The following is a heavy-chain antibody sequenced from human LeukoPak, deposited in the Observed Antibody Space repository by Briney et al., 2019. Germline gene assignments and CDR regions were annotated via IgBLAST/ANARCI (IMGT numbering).Heavy chain of an antibody. Sequence: GGSLRLSCAASGFTFSSYGMHWVRQAPGKGLEWVAVIWYDGSNEHYADSVKGRFTISRDNSKNTLYLQMNSLRAEDTAVYYCARGLPGERGYYYGMDVWGQGTTVTVSS. D-gene: IGHD2-21*01. V-gene: IGHV3-33*01. J-gene: IGHJ6*02. CDR2: IWYDGSNE. CDR3: ARGLPGERGYYYGMDV. CDR1: GFTFSSYG.